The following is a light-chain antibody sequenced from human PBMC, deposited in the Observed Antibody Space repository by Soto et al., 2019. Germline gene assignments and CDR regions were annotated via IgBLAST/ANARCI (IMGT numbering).Light chain of an antibody. Sequence: EMVLTQSPGTLSLSPGQRATLSCRASQSVSSSSLAWYQQKPGQAPSLLIYGASSVATGIPDRFSGSGSGTDFTLTINRVKPEDFAVYYCQQYGTSPNTFGHGTKVQIK. CDR1: QSVSSSS. J-gene: IGKJ2*01. V-gene: IGKV3-20*01. CDR3: QQYGTSPNT. CDR2: GAS.